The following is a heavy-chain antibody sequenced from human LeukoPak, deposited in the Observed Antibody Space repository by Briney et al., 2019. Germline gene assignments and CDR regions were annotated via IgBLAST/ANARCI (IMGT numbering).Heavy chain of an antibody. CDR2: ISHDGSNK. CDR3: AYDSSGYYYPDY. CDR1: GFTFSSYA. J-gene: IGHJ4*02. D-gene: IGHD3-22*01. Sequence: GGSLRLSCVASGFTFSSYAMHWVRQAPGKGLEWVALISHDGSNKYYADSVKGRFTISRDNSKNTLYLQMNSLRAEDTAVYYCAYDSSGYYYPDYWGQGTLVTVSS. V-gene: IGHV3-30-3*01.